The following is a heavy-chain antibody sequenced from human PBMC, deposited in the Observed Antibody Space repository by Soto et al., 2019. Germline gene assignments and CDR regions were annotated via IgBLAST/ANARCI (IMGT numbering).Heavy chain of an antibody. D-gene: IGHD6-13*01. CDR1: GGTFSSYA. CDR3: ARGVAAAGEDAFDI. Sequence: QVQLVQSGAEVKKPGSSVKVSCKASGGTFSSYAISWVRQAPGQGLEWMGGIIPIFGTANYAQKFQGRVTXXAXEXXSTAYMELSSLRSEDTAVYYCARGVAAAGEDAFDIWGQGTMVTVSS. V-gene: IGHV1-69*12. CDR2: IIPIFGTA. J-gene: IGHJ3*02.